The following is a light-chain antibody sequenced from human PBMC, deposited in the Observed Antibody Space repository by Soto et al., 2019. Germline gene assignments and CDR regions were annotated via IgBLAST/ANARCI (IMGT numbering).Light chain of an antibody. V-gene: IGKV3-20*01. Sequence: ESVLTQSPGTLSLSPGERATLSCRATQTLSRSWLAWYQHKPGQAPRLLVSGASRRATGIPDGFSGSGSGTDFTLTISKVEPEDFAVYYCQQYGSSPVTFGGGTKVDIK. J-gene: IGKJ4*01. CDR3: QQYGSSPVT. CDR1: QTLSRSW. CDR2: GAS.